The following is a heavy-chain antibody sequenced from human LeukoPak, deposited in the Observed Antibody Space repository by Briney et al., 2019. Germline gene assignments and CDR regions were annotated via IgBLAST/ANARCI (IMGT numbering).Heavy chain of an antibody. CDR3: AGYHWNSGVVY. V-gene: IGHV3-11*01. D-gene: IGHD1-7*01. CDR1: GFTFSDYA. J-gene: IGHJ4*02. Sequence: GGSLRLSCAASGFTFSDYAMSWIRQAPGQGLEWVSYISRSGDTIDYADSVKGRFSISRDNAKNSLYLQMNSLRAEDTAVYYCAGYHWNSGVVYWGQGTLVAVSS. CDR2: ISRSGDTI.